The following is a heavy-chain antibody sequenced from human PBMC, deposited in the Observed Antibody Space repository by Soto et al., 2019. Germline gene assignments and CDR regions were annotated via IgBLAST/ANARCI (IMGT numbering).Heavy chain of an antibody. CDR2: INHSGST. Sequence: SETLSLTCGVYGASFSGYYWSWIRPPPGKGLEWIGEINHSGSTNYNPSLKSRVTISVDTSKNQFSLKLSSVTAADTAVYYCARGEGESSSGGVWFDPWGQGTLVTVSS. V-gene: IGHV4-34*01. CDR1: GASFSGYY. CDR3: ARGEGESSSGGVWFDP. J-gene: IGHJ5*02. D-gene: IGHD6-6*01.